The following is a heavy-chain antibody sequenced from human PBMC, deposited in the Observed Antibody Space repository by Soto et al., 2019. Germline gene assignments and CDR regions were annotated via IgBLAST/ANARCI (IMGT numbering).Heavy chain of an antibody. J-gene: IGHJ4*02. V-gene: IGHV3-43*01. CDR1: GFTFDDYT. CDR3: AKDGFESRYYDSSGYTN. Sequence: GGSLRLSCAASGFTFDDYTMHWVRQAPGKGLEWVSLISWDGGSTYYADSVKGRFTISIDNSKNSLYLQMNGLRTEDTALYYCAKDGFESRYYDSSGYTNWGQGTLVTVSS. CDR2: ISWDGGST. D-gene: IGHD3-22*01.